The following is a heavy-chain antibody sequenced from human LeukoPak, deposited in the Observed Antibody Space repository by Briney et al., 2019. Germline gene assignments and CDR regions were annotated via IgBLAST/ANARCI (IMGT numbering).Heavy chain of an antibody. J-gene: IGHJ4*02. Sequence: SETLSLTCAVYGGSITGYYWSWIRQTPGRGLEWVGEIHYTGATSYNPSLKSRATISTDTSKNQFSLRLSSVTAADTAVYYCARGNILTGYCFDYWGQGIQVIVSS. CDR2: IHYTGAT. V-gene: IGHV4-34*01. CDR1: GGSITGYY. D-gene: IGHD3-9*01. CDR3: ARGNILTGYCFDY.